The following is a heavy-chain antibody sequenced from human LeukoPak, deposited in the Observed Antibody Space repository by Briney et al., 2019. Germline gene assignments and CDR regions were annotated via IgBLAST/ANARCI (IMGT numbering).Heavy chain of an antibody. CDR3: AREAVLMVRGPTRYFDY. CDR1: GGSISSYY. CDR2: IYISGST. V-gene: IGHV4-4*07. D-gene: IGHD3-10*01. Sequence: NPSETLSLTCTVSGGSISSYYWSWIRQPAGKGLGWIGRIYISGSTNYNPSPKSRVTLSVDTSKNQFSLKLSSVTAADTAVYYCAREAVLMVRGPTRYFDYWGQGTLVTVSS. J-gene: IGHJ4*02.